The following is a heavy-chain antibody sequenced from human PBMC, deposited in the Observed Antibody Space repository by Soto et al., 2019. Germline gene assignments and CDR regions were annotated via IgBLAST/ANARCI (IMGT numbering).Heavy chain of an antibody. D-gene: IGHD2-8*01. CDR3: ARYPFTSYCSDGVCAYDALDV. J-gene: IGHJ3*01. CDR1: GYSFTSYD. Sequence: QVQVVQSGAEVKKPGASVKVSCKASGYSFTSYDVNWVRQATGQGLEWMGWMNPNSAKTVYAQKCQGRVTMNSDTSISTVYMELPGLTSEDTAVYYCARYPFTSYCSDGVCAYDALDVLGQGTMVTVSS. V-gene: IGHV1-8*01. CDR2: MNPNSAKT.